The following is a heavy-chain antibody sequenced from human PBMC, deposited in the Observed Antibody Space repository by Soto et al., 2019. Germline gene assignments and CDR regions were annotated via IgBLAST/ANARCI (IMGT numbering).Heavy chain of an antibody. Sequence: QVQLVQSGVEAKKSGASVKVSCKASGSTFPNYGITWVRQAPGQGLEWMGWISTYNGNTNYAQKLQGRVTMTTDTSTTTAYMELRSLTSDDTAVYYCARPSGTYHGYAFDIWGQGTMVTVSS. CDR1: GSTFPNYG. V-gene: IGHV1-18*01. CDR2: ISTYNGNT. J-gene: IGHJ3*02. CDR3: ARPSGTYHGYAFDI. D-gene: IGHD1-26*01.